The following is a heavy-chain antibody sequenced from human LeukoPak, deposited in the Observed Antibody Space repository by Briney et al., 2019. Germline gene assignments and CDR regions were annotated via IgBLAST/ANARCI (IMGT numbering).Heavy chain of an antibody. V-gene: IGHV1-8*01. CDR1: GYTFTTYD. Sequence: ASVKVSCKASGYTFTTYDINWVRQAPGQGLEWMGWMNPNTGSTGYAQKFQGRVTMTANTSISTVYMELSSLRSEDTAVYYCASAVGYGGNSVYFDYWGQGTLVTVSS. J-gene: IGHJ4*02. CDR2: MNPNTGST. D-gene: IGHD4-23*01. CDR3: ASAVGYGGNSVYFDY.